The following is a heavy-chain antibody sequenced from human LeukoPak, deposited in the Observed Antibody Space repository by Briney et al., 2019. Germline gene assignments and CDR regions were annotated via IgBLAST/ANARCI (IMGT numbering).Heavy chain of an antibody. CDR2: INWNSGSI. V-gene: IGHV3-9*01. CDR1: GFTFDDYA. Sequence: GGSLRLSCAASGFTFDDYAMHWVRQAPGKGLEWVSGINWNSGSIGYADSVKGRFTISRDNAKNSLYLQMNSLRAEDTAVYYCARGVVDYWGQGTLVTVSS. CDR3: ARGVVDY. D-gene: IGHD3-3*01. J-gene: IGHJ4*02.